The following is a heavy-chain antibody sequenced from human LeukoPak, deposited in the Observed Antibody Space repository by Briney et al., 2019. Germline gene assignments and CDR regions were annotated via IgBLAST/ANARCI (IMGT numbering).Heavy chain of an antibody. CDR2: INPNSGGT. CDR1: GYTFTSYG. CDR3: ARAWYGEMAPNFDY. Sequence: ASVKVSCKASGYTFTSYGISWVRQVPGQGLEWMGWINPNSGGTNYAQKFQGRVTMTRDTSISTAYMELSRLRSDDTAVYYCARAWYGEMAPNFDYWGQGTLVTVSS. J-gene: IGHJ4*02. V-gene: IGHV1-2*02. D-gene: IGHD5-24*01.